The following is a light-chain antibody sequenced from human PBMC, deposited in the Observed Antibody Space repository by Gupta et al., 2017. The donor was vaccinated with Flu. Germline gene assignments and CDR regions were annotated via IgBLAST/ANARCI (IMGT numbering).Light chain of an antibody. CDR1: RHVSTNF. CDR2: EAN. J-gene: IGKJ3*01. CDR3: QQFGSIPFT. V-gene: IGKV3-20*01. Sequence: ELVLTQSPGTLSLSPGERATLSCRASRHVSTNFLAWYQQKPGQAPRLLMSEANYRATGTPDRFSGSGSGTEFTLTISSLEPGDVAVYYCQQFGSIPFTFGPGTKVDI.